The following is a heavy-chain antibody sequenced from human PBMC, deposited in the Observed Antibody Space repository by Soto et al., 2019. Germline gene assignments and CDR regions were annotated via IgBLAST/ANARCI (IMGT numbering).Heavy chain of an antibody. CDR1: GGTFSSYA. CDR2: IIPIFGTA. CDR3: ARGLGETYKYYYYYGMDV. D-gene: IGHD4-17*01. V-gene: IGHV1-69*12. J-gene: IGHJ6*02. Sequence: QVQLVQSGAEVKKPGSSVKVSCKASGGTFSSYAISWVRQAPGQGLEWMGGIIPIFGTANYAQKFQGRVTITADESTSTAYMELSSLRSEDTAVYYCARGLGETYKYYYYYGMDVWGQGTTVTVSS.